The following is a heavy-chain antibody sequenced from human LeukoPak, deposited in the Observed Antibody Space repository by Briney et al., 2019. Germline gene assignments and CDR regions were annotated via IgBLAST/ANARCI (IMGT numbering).Heavy chain of an antibody. CDR3: ARDHLVRGVDI. Sequence: SETLSLTCTVSGGSISSSSYYWGWIRQPPGKGLEWIGSIYYSGSTYYNPSLKSRVTISVDTSKNQFSLKLSSVTAADTAVYYCARDHLVRGVDIWGQGTMVTVSS. D-gene: IGHD3-10*01. CDR2: IYYSGST. J-gene: IGHJ3*02. CDR1: GGSISSSSYY. V-gene: IGHV4-39*07.